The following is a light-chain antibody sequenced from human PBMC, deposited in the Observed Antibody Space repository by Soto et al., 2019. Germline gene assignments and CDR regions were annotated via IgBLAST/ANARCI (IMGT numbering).Light chain of an antibody. J-gene: IGKJ1*01. V-gene: IGKV3-20*01. Sequence: EIVLTQSPGTLSLSPGDRAPLSGRASQSVSSSYLAWYQQKPGQAPRLLIYDASNRAAGIPARFSGSGSGTDFTLTISRLEPEDFAVYYCQQYGSSGTFGQGTKVDIK. CDR1: QSVSSSY. CDR3: QQYGSSGT. CDR2: DAS.